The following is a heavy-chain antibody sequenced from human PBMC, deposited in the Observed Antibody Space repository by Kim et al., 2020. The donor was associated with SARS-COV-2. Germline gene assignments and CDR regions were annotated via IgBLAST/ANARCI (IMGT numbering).Heavy chain of an antibody. CDR3: ASLSTVTTLFDP. Sequence: SETLSLTCTVSGGPISRSSYYWGWIRQPPGKGLEWIGSIYYSGSTYYNPSLKSRVTISVDTSKNQFSLKLSSVTAADTAVYYCASLSTVTTLFDPWGQRTLVTVSS. CDR1: GGPISRSSYY. V-gene: IGHV4-39*01. D-gene: IGHD4-17*01. CDR2: IYYSGST. J-gene: IGHJ5*02.